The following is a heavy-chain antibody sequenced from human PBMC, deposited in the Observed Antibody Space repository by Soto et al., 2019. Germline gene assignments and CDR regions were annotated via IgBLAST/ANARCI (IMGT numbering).Heavy chain of an antibody. D-gene: IGHD2-21*01. Sequence: GGSLRLSCAASGFTFSNFAMSWVRQAPGKGLEWVSIISGSGGSTYYADSVKGRFTISRDNSKNTLYLQMNSLRAEDTAVYYCARAPGNSGDSDYFDYWGQGTLVTVSS. CDR3: ARAPGNSGDSDYFDY. J-gene: IGHJ4*02. V-gene: IGHV3-23*01. CDR2: ISGSGGST. CDR1: GFTFSNFA.